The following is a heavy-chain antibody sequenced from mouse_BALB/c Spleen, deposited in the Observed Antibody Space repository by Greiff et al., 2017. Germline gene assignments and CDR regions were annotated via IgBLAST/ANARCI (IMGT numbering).Heavy chain of an antibody. D-gene: IGHD2-10*01. CDR1: GFSLTSYG. Sequence: QVQLQQSGPSLVQPSKSLSITCTVSGFSLTSYGVHWVRQSPGKGLEWLGVIWRGGSTDYNAAFMSRLRITKDNSKSQVFFKMNSLQADDTAIYYCAKKEGPYYGLYYYAMDYWGQGTSVTVSS. CDR2: IWRGGST. V-gene: IGHV2-5-1*01. CDR3: AKKEGPYYGLYYYAMDY. J-gene: IGHJ4*01.